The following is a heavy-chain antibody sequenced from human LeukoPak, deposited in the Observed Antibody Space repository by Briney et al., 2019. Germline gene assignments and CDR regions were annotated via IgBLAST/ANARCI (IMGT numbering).Heavy chain of an antibody. D-gene: IGHD6-6*01. Sequence: VSAKVSCKASGYTLKDYYMNWLRQAPGQALNWMAWISPNSGGPNYAQNFHGKVTLIRDMFVSPAYLELGRLSRDDTALYDCARSNIAPRRGDNSFDPWGGGTLVTVSS. V-gene: IGHV1-2*02. CDR1: GYTLKDYY. J-gene: IGHJ5*02. CDR2: ISPNSGGP. CDR3: ARSNIAPRRGDNSFDP.